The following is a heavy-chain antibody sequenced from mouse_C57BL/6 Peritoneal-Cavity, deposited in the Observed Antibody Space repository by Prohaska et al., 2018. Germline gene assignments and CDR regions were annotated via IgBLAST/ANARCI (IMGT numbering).Heavy chain of an antibody. CDR3: ASGTTVPDFDY. CDR1: GYTFTGYW. J-gene: IGHJ2*01. Sequence: KLSCKATGYTFTGYWIEWVKQRPGHGLEWIGEILPGSGSTNYNEKFKGKATFTADTASNTAYMQLSSLTAEDSAIYYCASGTTVPDFDYWGQGTTLTVSS. D-gene: IGHD1-1*01. V-gene: IGHV1-9*01. CDR2: ILPGSGST.